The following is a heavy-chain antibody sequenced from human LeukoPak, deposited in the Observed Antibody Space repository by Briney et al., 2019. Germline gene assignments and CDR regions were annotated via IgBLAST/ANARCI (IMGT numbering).Heavy chain of an antibody. CDR1: GGSISSGGYS. CDR3: ARERSGDCIGGSCSGNWFDP. D-gene: IGHD2-15*01. J-gene: IGHJ5*02. CDR2: IYYSVST. V-gene: IGHV4-30-4*07. Sequence: SETLSLTCAVPGGSISSGGYSWSWIRQPPGKGLEWIGYIYYSVSTYYNPSLKSRVTISVDTSKNQFSLKLSSVTAADTAVYYCARERSGDCIGGSCSGNWFDPWGQGTLVTVSS.